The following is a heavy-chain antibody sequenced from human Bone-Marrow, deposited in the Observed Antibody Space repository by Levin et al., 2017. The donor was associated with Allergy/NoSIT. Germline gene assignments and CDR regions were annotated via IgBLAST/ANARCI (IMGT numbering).Heavy chain of an antibody. CDR2: ISYDGSNK. D-gene: IGHD4-23*01. V-gene: IGHV3-30-3*01. CDR1: GFTFSSYA. J-gene: IGHJ4*02. Sequence: GGSLRLSCAASGFTFSSYAMHWVRQAPGKGLEWVAVISYDGSNKYYADSVKGRFTISRDNSKNTLYLQMNSLRAEDTAVYYCATPGSYGGNKYYFDYWGQGTLVTVSS. CDR3: ATPGSYGGNKYYFDY.